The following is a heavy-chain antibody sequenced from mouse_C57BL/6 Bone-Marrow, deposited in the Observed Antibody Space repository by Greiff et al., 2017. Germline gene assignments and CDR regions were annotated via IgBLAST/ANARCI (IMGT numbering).Heavy chain of an antibody. J-gene: IGHJ3*01. Sequence: EVQLQQSGAELVRPGASVKLSCTASGFNIKDDYMHWVKQRPEQGLESIGWIDPENGDTEYASKFQGKATITADTSSNTAYLQLSSLTSEDTAVYYCTGSQAWFAYWGQGTLVTVSA. V-gene: IGHV14-4*01. CDR2: IDPENGDT. D-gene: IGHD1-1*01. CDR1: GFNIKDDY. CDR3: TGSQAWFAY.